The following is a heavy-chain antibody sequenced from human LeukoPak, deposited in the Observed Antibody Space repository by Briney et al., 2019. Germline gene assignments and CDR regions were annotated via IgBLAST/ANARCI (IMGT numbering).Heavy chain of an antibody. CDR3: ARYSGSYEVNYYYYYGMDV. Sequence: GGSLRLSCAASGFTFSSYNMNWVRLAPGKGLEWVANIKQDGSEKYYMDSVKGRFTISRGNAKNSLYLQMNSLRAEDTAVYYCARYSGSYEVNYYYYYGMDVWGQGTTVTVSS. V-gene: IGHV3-7*03. CDR1: GFTFSSYN. J-gene: IGHJ6*02. CDR2: IKQDGSEK. D-gene: IGHD1-26*01.